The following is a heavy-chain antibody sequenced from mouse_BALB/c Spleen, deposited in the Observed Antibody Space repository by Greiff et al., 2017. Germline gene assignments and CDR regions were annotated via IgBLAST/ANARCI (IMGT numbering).Heavy chain of an antibody. V-gene: IGHV1-7*01. J-gene: IGHJ2*01. CDR1: GYTFTSYW. CDR2: INPSTGYT. Sequence: VQLQQSGAELAKPGASVKMSCKASGYTFTSYWMHWVKQRPGQGLEWIGYINPSTGYTEYNQKFKDKATLTADKSSSTAYMQLSSLTSEDSAVYYCARWLLTMDYWGQGTTLTVSS. D-gene: IGHD2-3*01. CDR3: ARWLLTMDY.